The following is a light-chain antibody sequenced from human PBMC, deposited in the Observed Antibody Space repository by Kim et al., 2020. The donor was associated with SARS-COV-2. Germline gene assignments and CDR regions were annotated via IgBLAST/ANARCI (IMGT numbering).Light chain of an antibody. CDR2: WSA. CDR3: QQYLSTPIYT. CDR1: QSVFDTSSSKNY. V-gene: IGKV4-1*01. J-gene: IGKJ2*01. Sequence: DIVMTQSPDSLAVSLGERATINCKSSQSVFDTSSSKNYLAWYQQKGGQSPKLLIRWSATREFWVPDRFSGSGSGTNFTLTISSLQAEDVAVYYCQQYLSTPIYTFGPGTNLDI.